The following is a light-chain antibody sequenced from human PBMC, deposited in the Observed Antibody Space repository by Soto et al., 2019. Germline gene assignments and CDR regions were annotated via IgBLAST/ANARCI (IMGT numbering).Light chain of an antibody. CDR1: SSNIGTGYD. CDR3: QSYDSSLSAFYV. CDR2: GNT. Sequence: QSVLTQPPSVSGAPGQRVTISCTGSSSNIGTGYDVHWYQQRPGTAPKLLVYGNTNRPSGVPDRFSGSKSGTSASLAITGLQAEDEADYYCQSYDSSLSAFYVFGTGTKLT. J-gene: IGLJ1*01. V-gene: IGLV1-40*01.